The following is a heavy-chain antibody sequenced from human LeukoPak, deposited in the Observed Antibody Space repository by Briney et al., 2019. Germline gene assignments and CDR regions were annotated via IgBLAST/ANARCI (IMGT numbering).Heavy chain of an antibody. J-gene: IGHJ5*02. CDR2: INHSGST. Sequence: SETLSLTCAVYGGSFSGYYWSWIRQPPGKGLEWIGEINHSGSTNYNPSLKSRVTISVDTSKNQFSLKLSSVIAADTAVYYCAREHSSSWYAGGGNWFDPWGQGTLVTVSS. D-gene: IGHD6-13*01. CDR3: AREHSSSWYAGGGNWFDP. CDR1: GGSFSGYY. V-gene: IGHV4-34*01.